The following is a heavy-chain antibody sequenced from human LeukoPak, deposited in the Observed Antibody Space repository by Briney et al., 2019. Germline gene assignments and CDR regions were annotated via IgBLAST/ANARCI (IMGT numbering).Heavy chain of an antibody. CDR1: GFTFSSYW. V-gene: IGHV3-74*01. Sequence: GGSLRLSCAASGFTFSSYWMHWVRQAPGKGPVWVSRINSDGSSTSYADSVKGRFTISRDNAKNTLYLQMNSLRAEDTAVYYCASAIGPGSPFDYWGQGTLVTVSS. J-gene: IGHJ4*02. CDR3: ASAIGPGSPFDY. D-gene: IGHD3-10*01. CDR2: INSDGSST.